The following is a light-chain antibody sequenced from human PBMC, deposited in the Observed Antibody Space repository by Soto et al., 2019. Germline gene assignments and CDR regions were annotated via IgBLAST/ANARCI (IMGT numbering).Light chain of an antibody. CDR1: QSVRSTY. V-gene: IGKV3-15*01. CDR2: GVS. J-gene: IGKJ4*01. Sequence: EIVLTQSPGTLSVSPGERATLSCRASQSVRSTYLAWYQQKPGQAPRLLIFGVSNRAAGIPARSSGSGSGTEFTLTISSLQSEDFAVYYCQQYGDWPLTFGGGTKVDIK. CDR3: QQYGDWPLT.